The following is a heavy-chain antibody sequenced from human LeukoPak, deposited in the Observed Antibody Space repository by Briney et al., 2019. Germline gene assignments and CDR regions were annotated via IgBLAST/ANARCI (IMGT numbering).Heavy chain of an antibody. D-gene: IGHD5-12*01. CDR2: IYYSGST. CDR3: ARVRGGYDLAGFDY. Sequence: SETLSLTCTVSGGSIRSYYWSWIRQPPGKGLEWIGYIYYSGSTNYNPSLKSRVTISVDTSKNQFSLKLSSVTAADTAVYYCARVRGGYDLAGFDYWGQGTLVTVSS. V-gene: IGHV4-59*01. J-gene: IGHJ4*02. CDR1: GGSIRSYY.